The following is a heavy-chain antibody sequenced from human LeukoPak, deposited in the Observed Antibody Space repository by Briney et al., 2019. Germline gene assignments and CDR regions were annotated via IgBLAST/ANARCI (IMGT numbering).Heavy chain of an antibody. D-gene: IGHD3-10*01. Sequence: GGSLRLSCAASGFTFSSYAMHWVRQAPGKGLEWVAVISYDGSNKYCADSVKGRFTISRDNSKNTLYLQMNSLRAEDTAVYYCAKAPDYYGSGSYYNWFDPWGQGTLVTVSS. V-gene: IGHV3-30*04. CDR3: AKAPDYYGSGSYYNWFDP. CDR2: ISYDGSNK. J-gene: IGHJ5*02. CDR1: GFTFSSYA.